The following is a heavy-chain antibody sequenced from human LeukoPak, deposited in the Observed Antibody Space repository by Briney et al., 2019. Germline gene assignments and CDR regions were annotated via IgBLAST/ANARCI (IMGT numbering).Heavy chain of an antibody. V-gene: IGHV4-38-2*02. CDR1: GYSISSGYY. Sequence: PSETLSLTCTVSGYSISSGYYWGWIRQPPGKGLEWIGSIYHSGRTYYNPSLKSRVTISVDTSKNQFSLNLRSVTAADTAVYYCARASLGDSGDYYPFFDYWGQGTLGTVSS. CDR3: ARASLGDSGDYYPFFDY. CDR2: IYHSGRT. J-gene: IGHJ4*02. D-gene: IGHD3-16*01.